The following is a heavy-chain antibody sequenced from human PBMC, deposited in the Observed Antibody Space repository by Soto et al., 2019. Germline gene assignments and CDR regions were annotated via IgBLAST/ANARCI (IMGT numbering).Heavy chain of an antibody. V-gene: IGHV3-30*18. CDR3: VKDRVPGAYGNYYGMDV. CDR1: GFTFNNSG. Sequence: GGSLRLSCRVSGFTFNNSGLHWVRQAPGKGLEWMAVISYDGSDKYYADSVKGRVIISRDNSKNTLNLEMNSLRAEDTAIYYCVKDRVPGAYGNYYGMDVWGQGTTVTVSS. J-gene: IGHJ6*02. CDR2: ISYDGSDK. D-gene: IGHD5-12*01.